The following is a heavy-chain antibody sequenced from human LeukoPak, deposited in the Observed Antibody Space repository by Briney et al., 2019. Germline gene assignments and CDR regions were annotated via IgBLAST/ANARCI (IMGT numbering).Heavy chain of an antibody. J-gene: IGHJ4*02. CDR3: ARGRRRAIAAAGTIDY. V-gene: IGHV4-34*01. CDR2: INHSGST. CDR1: GGSFSGYY. Sequence: SETLSLTCAVYGGSFSGYYWSWIRQPPGKGLEWIGEINHSGSTNYNPSLKSRVTISVDTSKNQFSLKLSSVTAADMAVYYCARGRRRAIAAAGTIDYWGQGTLVTVSS. D-gene: IGHD6-13*01.